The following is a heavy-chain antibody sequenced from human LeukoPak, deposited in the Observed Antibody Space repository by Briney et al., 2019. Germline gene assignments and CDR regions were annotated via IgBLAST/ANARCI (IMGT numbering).Heavy chain of an antibody. CDR2: ISAYNGNT. CDR1: GYTFTSYG. J-gene: IGHJ4*02. D-gene: IGHD2-2*01. CDR3: ARSPLGYCSSTSCEDPWFDY. Sequence: VALVKVSCKASGYTFTSYGISWVRQAPGQGLEWMGWISAYNGNTNYAQKLRGRVTMTTDTSTSTAYMELRSLRSDDTAVYYCARSPLGYCSSTSCEDPWFDYWGQGTLVTVSS. V-gene: IGHV1-18*04.